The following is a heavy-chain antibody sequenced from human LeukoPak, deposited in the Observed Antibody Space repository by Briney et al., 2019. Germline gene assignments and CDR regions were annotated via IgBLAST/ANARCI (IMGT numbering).Heavy chain of an antibody. Sequence: PSETLSLTCTVSGGSISSISYYWGWIRQPPGKGLEWIGSIYYSGTTYYNPSLKSRVTISVDTSKNQFSLKLRSVIAADTAVYYCASLVVEYCNGGSCSSGYFDYWGQGTLVTVSS. J-gene: IGHJ4*02. CDR2: IYYSGTT. CDR3: ASLVVEYCNGGSCSSGYFDY. CDR1: GGSISSISYY. V-gene: IGHV4-39*01. D-gene: IGHD2-15*01.